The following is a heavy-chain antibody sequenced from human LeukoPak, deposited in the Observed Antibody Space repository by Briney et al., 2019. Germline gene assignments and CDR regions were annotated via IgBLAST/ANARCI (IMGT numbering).Heavy chain of an antibody. D-gene: IGHD2-15*01. Sequence: PGGSLRLSCAASGFTFSSYGMHWVRQAPGKGLEWVAVIWYDGSNKYYADSVKGRFTISRDNSKNTLYLQMNSLRAEDTAVYYCARRNRIVVERGNWFDPWGQGTLVTVSS. CDR2: IWYDGSNK. V-gene: IGHV3-33*01. CDR1: GFTFSSYG. J-gene: IGHJ5*02. CDR3: ARRNRIVVERGNWFDP.